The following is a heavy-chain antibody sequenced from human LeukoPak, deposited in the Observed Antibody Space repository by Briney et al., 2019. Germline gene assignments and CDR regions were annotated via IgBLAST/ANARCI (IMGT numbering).Heavy chain of an antibody. Sequence: GGSLRLSCTASGFTFSSYWMSWVRQTPEKGLEWVANIKQDGSEKVYVDFVKGRFTISRDNAKSSLYLQMSGLRAEDTAVYYCARDPYSSSWSYGMDVWGQGTTVTVSS. CDR2: IKQDGSEK. J-gene: IGHJ6*02. CDR3: ARDPYSSSWSYGMDV. V-gene: IGHV3-7*05. CDR1: GFTFSSYW. D-gene: IGHD6-13*01.